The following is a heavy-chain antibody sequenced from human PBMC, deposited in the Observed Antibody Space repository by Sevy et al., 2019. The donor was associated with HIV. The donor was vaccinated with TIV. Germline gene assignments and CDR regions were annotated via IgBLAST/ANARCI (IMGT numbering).Heavy chain of an antibody. J-gene: IGHJ4*02. Sequence: GGSLRLSCAASGFTFSSYNMNWVRQAPGKGLEWVSTITGSGDKIYYADSVKGRFTISRDNSRNTLYLQMSSLRAADTAVYYCAKGPDYYASSGTPLDYWGQGTLVTVSS. V-gene: IGHV3-23*01. CDR2: ITGSGDKI. D-gene: IGHD3-22*01. CDR1: GFTFSSYN. CDR3: AKGPDYYASSGTPLDY.